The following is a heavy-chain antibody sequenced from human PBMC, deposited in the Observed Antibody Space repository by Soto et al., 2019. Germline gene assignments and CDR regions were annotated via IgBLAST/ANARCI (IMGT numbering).Heavy chain of an antibody. D-gene: IGHD2-15*01. V-gene: IGHV4-38-2*01. CDR1: NFSLSKEYY. CDR2: VHYSGNT. Sequence: SETLSLTCAVSNFSLSKEYYWGWIRQPPGKGLEWLGSVHYSGNTYYNPSLKSRLTISVDKSKNQFSLNLSSVTAADTAVYYCARQDRVVAEGRWFDPWGQGTLVTVSS. J-gene: IGHJ5*02. CDR3: ARQDRVVAEGRWFDP.